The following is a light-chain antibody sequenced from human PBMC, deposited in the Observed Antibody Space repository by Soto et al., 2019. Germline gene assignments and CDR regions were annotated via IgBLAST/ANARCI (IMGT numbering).Light chain of an antibody. CDR1: QSVSEF. J-gene: IGKJ4*01. CDR3: QQRSKWPVT. Sequence: VLTQSPATLSSSAGERATLSCRASQSVSEFLAWYQQKPGQAPRLLIYDASNRATGIPARFSGSGSGTDFTLTISSLEAEDFALYYCQQRSKWPVTFGGGTKVDIK. V-gene: IGKV3-11*01. CDR2: DAS.